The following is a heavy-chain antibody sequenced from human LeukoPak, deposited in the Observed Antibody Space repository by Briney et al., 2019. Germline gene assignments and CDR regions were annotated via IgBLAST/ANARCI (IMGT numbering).Heavy chain of an antibody. CDR1: GFTFSTYS. V-gene: IGHV3-48*01. CDR2: ISSSRSTI. Sequence: GGSLRLSCAASGFTFSTYSMNWVRQAPGKGLEWVSYISSSRSTIYYADSVKGRFTISRDNAKNSLYLQVNSLRAEDTAVYYCARGTRLGDYYYYYMDVWGKGTTVTVSS. D-gene: IGHD7-27*01. CDR3: ARGTRLGDYYYYYMDV. J-gene: IGHJ6*03.